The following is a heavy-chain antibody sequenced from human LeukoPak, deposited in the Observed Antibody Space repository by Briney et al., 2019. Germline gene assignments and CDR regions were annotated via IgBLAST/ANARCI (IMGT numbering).Heavy chain of an antibody. CDR3: AREDLAAGPLDY. CDR1: GYTFTSYG. V-gene: IGHV1-18*01. Sequence: ASVKVSCKASGYTFTSYGISWVRQAPGQGLEWMGWISAYNGNTNYAQKLQGRVTMTTDTPTSTAYMELRSLRSDDTAVYYCAREDLAAGPLDYWGQGTLVTVSS. CDR2: ISAYNGNT. J-gene: IGHJ4*02. D-gene: IGHD6-6*01.